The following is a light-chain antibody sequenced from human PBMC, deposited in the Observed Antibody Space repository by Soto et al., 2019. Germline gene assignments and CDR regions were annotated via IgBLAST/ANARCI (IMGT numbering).Light chain of an antibody. J-gene: IGLJ1*01. CDR2: NVS. CDR1: SSDVGGYDF. CDR3: KSDTSSVTYG. Sequence: QSVLTQPASVSGSPGQSITISCTGSSSDVGGYDFVSWYQQYPGRAPKLIIYNVSHRPSGVSDRFYGSKSGNTASLTISGLQAEDEAAYYCKSDTSSVTYGFGTGTQVTVL. V-gene: IGLV2-14*03.